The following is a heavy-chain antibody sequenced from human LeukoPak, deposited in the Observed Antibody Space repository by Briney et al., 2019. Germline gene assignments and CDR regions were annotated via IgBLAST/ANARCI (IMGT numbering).Heavy chain of an antibody. CDR2: INPNSGGT. CDR3: ARDFYEGGDSSGYYLAAFDI. J-gene: IGHJ3*02. Sequence: ASVNVSCKASGYTFTGYYMLWVRQAPGQGLEWMGWINPNSGGTNYAQKFQGRVTMTRDTSISTAYMELSRLRSDDTAVYYCARDFYEGGDSSGYYLAAFDIWGQGTMVTVSS. D-gene: IGHD3-22*01. CDR1: GYTFTGYY. V-gene: IGHV1-2*02.